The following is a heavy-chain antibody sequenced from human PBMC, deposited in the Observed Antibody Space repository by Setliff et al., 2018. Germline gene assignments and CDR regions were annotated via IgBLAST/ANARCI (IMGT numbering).Heavy chain of an antibody. V-gene: IGHV4-4*07. CDR3: ARGQRYCSGGSCYYYMDV. D-gene: IGHD2-15*01. CDR1: GGSISSYY. J-gene: IGHJ6*03. Sequence: PSETLSLTCTVSGGSISSYYWSWIRQPAGKGLEWIGRIYTSGGTNYNPSLKSRVTMSVDTSKNQFSLKLSSVTAADTAVYYCARGQRYCSGGSCYYYMDVWGKGTTVTVSS. CDR2: IYTSGGT.